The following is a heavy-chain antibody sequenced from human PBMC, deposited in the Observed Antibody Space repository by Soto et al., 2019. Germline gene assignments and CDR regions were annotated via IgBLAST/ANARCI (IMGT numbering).Heavy chain of an antibody. Sequence: PGGSLRLCCAASGTILSSNYMCWVRQAQGQGLEWVSVIYSGGSTYYAVSVKGRFTISRDNSKNTLYLQMNSLRGEDTAVYYCARDQPLNGAYLELQEHDAFEICAQGTMDAVS. D-gene: IGHD3-3*02. CDR3: ARDQPLNGAYLELQEHDAFEI. J-gene: IGHJ3*02. CDR1: GTILSSNY. V-gene: IGHV3-53*05. CDR2: IYSGGST.